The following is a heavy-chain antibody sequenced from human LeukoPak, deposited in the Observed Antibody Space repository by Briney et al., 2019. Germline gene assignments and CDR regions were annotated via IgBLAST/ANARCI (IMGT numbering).Heavy chain of an antibody. CDR2: ISGGRST. D-gene: IGHD2-15*01. J-gene: IGHJ3*02. Sequence: GGSLRLSCAASGFTFSTYAMTWVRQAPGKGLEWVSTISGGRSTYYADSVKGRFTISRDNSQNTLYLQMNSLRADDTAVYFCGKDGRGGAPRASDIWGQGTMVTVSS. V-gene: IGHV3-23*01. CDR3: GKDGRGGAPRASDI. CDR1: GFTFSTYA.